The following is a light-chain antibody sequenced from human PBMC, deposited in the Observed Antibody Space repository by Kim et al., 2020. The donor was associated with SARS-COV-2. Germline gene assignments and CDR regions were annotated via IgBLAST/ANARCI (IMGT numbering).Light chain of an antibody. CDR1: QSVGSY. V-gene: IGKV3-11*01. CDR2: DAS. CDR3: QERANWPLT. J-gene: IGKJ4*01. Sequence: LAPGERAALYSRASQSVGSYLAWYEQKPGQAPRLLIYDASNRATGMPARFSGSGYGTDFTLTISSLEPEDFAIYYCQERANWPLTFGGGTEVDIK.